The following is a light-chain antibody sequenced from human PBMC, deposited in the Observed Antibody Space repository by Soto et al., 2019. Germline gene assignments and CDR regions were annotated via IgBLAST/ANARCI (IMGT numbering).Light chain of an antibody. J-gene: IGLJ6*01. V-gene: IGLV2-11*01. CDR1: SSDVGAYNY. CDR2: DVT. Sequence: QSALTQPRSVSGSPGQSVTISCTGTSSDVGAYNYVSWYQQHPGKAPKLMIYDVTKRRSGGPDRFSGSKSGNTASLTISGLQAEEEADYYCCSYAGSDTYVLGSGSKLTLL. CDR3: CSYAGSDTYV.